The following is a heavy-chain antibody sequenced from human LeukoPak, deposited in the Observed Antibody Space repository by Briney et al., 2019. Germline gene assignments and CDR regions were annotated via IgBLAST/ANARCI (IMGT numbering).Heavy chain of an antibody. Sequence: SETLSLTCTVSGGSISSGDYYWSWIRQPPGKGLEWIGYIYYSGSTYYNPSLKSRVTISVDTSENQFSLKLSSVTAADTAVYYCVRDHYYNSSGYTFGYWGQGTLVTVSS. CDR2: IYYSGST. J-gene: IGHJ4*02. CDR1: GGSISSGDYY. V-gene: IGHV4-30-4*02. CDR3: VRDHYYNSSGYTFGY. D-gene: IGHD3-22*01.